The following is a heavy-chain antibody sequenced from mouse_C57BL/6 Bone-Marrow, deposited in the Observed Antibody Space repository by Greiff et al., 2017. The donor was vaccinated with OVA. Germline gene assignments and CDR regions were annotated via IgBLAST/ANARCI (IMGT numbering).Heavy chain of an antibody. CDR3: AIHADPIYFYGSAWFAY. CDR1: GYTFTEYT. CDR2: FYPGSGSI. D-gene: IGHD1-1*01. V-gene: IGHV1-62-2*01. J-gene: IGHJ3*01. Sequence: QVQLKESGAELVKPGASVKLSCKASGYTFTEYTIHWVKQRSGQGLEWLGWFYPGSGSIKYNEKFKDKATLTADKSYSTVQMELSSLTSELSAVYFCAIHADPIYFYGSAWFAYWGPGTLVTVSA.